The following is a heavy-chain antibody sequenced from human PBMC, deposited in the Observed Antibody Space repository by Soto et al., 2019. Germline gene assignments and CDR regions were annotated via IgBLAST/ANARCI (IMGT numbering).Heavy chain of an antibody. J-gene: IGHJ6*02. V-gene: IGHV5-51*01. CDR3: AKDQFRSRTKYYYYGMDV. CDR2: IYPGDSDT. CDR1: GYSFTIYW. Sequence: GESLKISCKGSGYSFTIYWIGWVRQMPGKGLEWMGIIYPGDSDTRYSPSFQGQVTISADKSISTAYLQWSSLKASDTAVYYCAKDQFRSRTKYYYYGMDVWGQGTTVTVSS.